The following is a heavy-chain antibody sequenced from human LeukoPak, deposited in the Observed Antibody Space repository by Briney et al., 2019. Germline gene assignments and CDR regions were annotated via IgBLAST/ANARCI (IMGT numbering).Heavy chain of an antibody. J-gene: IGHJ4*02. CDR1: GFTFSDYY. D-gene: IGHD3-22*01. CDR3: ARTGTYYYDT. V-gene: IGHV3-11*01. Sequence: PGGSLRLSCAASGFTFSDYYMTWLRQAPGKGLEWVSHISSGGRTIYYADSVKGRFTISRDNAKNSLYLQMNSLRAEDTAAYYCARTGTYYYDTWGQGTLVTVSS. CDR2: ISSGGRTI.